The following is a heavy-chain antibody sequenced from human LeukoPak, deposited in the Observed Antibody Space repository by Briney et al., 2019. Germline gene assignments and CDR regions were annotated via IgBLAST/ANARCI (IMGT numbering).Heavy chain of an antibody. CDR2: IKQDGSEK. Sequence: PGGSLRLSCAASGFTFSSYWMSWVRQAPGKGLEWVANIKQDGSEKYYVDSVKGRFTISRDNAKNSLYLQMNSLRAEDTAVYYCACYGVRDAFDIWGQGTMVTVSS. CDR1: GFTFSSYW. D-gene: IGHD4-17*01. CDR3: ACYGVRDAFDI. J-gene: IGHJ3*02. V-gene: IGHV3-7*01.